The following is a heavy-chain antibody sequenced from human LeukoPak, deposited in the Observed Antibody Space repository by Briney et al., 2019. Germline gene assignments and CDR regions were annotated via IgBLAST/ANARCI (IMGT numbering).Heavy chain of an antibody. CDR2: IYYSGST. CDR1: GGSISSYY. J-gene: IGHJ4*02. CDR3: ARQGGLLFDY. Sequence: ASETLSLTCTVSGGSISSYYWSWLRQPPGKGLEWIGYIYYSGSTNYNPSLKSRVTISVDTSKNQFSLKLSSVTAADTAVYYCARQGGLLFDYWGQGTLVTVSS. V-gene: IGHV4-59*08.